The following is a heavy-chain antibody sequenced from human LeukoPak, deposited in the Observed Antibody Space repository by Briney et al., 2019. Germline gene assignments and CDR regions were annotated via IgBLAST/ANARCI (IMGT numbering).Heavy chain of an antibody. CDR1: GGSIDITNY. CDR2: ISGSSSYI. V-gene: IGHV3-21*01. CDR3: ARDQVRDDYGGIDDAFDI. J-gene: IGHJ3*02. Sequence: KTSGTLSLTCGVSGGSIDITNYWSWVRQAPGKGLEWVSSISGSSSYIYYADSVKGRFTISRDNAKNSLYLQMNSLRAEDTAVYYCARDQVRDDYGGIDDAFDIWGQGTMVTVSS. D-gene: IGHD4-23*01.